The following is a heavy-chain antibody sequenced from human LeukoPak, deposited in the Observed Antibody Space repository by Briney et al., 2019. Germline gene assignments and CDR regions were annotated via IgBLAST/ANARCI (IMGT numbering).Heavy chain of an antibody. CDR1: GFTFTSSA. J-gene: IGHJ4*02. Sequence: GASVKVSCKASGFTFTSSAMQWVRQARGQRLEWIGWIVVGSGNTNYAQKFQERVTITRDMSTSTAYMELSSLRSDDTAVYYCARGVGGDYADYWGQGTLVTVSS. D-gene: IGHD4-17*01. CDR3: ARGVGGDYADY. V-gene: IGHV1-58*02. CDR2: IVVGSGNT.